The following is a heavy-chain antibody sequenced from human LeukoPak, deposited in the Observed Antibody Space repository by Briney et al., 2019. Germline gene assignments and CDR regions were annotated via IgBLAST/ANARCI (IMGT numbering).Heavy chain of an antibody. Sequence: GGSLRLSCAASGFTFSDYEMNWVRQAPGKGLDWVSYIGTSGSTTYYADSVKGRFTISRDNAKNSLSLHMSGLRAEDTAVYYCARRGRLSYYIDYWGQETLVTVSS. D-gene: IGHD1-1*01. CDR3: ARRGRLSYYIDY. V-gene: IGHV3-48*03. CDR1: GFTFSDYE. CDR2: IGTSGSTT. J-gene: IGHJ4*02.